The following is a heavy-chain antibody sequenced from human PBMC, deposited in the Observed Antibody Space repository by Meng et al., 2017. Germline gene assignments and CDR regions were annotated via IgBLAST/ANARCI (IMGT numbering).Heavy chain of an antibody. CDR2: INAGNGNT. D-gene: IGHD2-21*02. CDR1: GYTFTSYA. V-gene: IGHV1-3*01. CDR3: ARDLGAGVVTAINY. Sequence: QVQIVQAGAEVKKPGAAVKVSCKASGYTFTSYAMHWVRQAPGQRLEWMGWINAGNGNTKYSQKFQGRVTITRDTSASTAYMELSSLRSEDTAVYYCARDLGAGVVTAINYWGQGTLVTVPS. J-gene: IGHJ4*02.